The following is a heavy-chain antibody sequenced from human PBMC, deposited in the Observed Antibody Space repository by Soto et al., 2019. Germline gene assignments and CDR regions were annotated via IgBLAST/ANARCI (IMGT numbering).Heavy chain of an antibody. Sequence: ASVKVSCKASGYTFTGYYMHWVRQAPGQGLEWMGWINPNSGGTNYAQKFQGWVTMTRDTSISTAYMELSRLRSDDTAVYYCARDLITSVRGVILPYGMDVWGQGTTVTVSS. CDR3: ARDLITSVRGVILPYGMDV. D-gene: IGHD3-10*01. J-gene: IGHJ6*02. CDR1: GYTFTGYY. CDR2: INPNSGGT. V-gene: IGHV1-2*04.